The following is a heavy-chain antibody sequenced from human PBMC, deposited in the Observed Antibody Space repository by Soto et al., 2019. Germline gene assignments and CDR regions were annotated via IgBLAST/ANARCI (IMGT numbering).Heavy chain of an antibody. D-gene: IGHD4-17*01. CDR1: GGSINSGDYY. Sequence: QVQLQESGPGPVKPSQTLSLTCTVSGGSINSGDYYWSWIRQPPGKGLEWIGYIYYSGSTYYNPPLRSRVTISIDTSKNHFFLNLSSVTAADTAVYYCARIGLTTALLWGQGTLVTVSS. V-gene: IGHV4-30-4*01. CDR2: IYYSGST. CDR3: ARIGLTTALL. J-gene: IGHJ4*02.